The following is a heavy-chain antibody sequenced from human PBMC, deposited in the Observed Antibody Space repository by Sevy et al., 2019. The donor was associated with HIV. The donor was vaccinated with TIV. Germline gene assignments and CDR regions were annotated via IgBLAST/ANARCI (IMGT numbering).Heavy chain of an antibody. J-gene: IGHJ4*02. CDR3: AKNTAAAGAGGFDY. CDR2: IQYDGNDK. V-gene: IGHV3-30*02. Sequence: GPLRLSCAASRFIFNDYGMHWVRQAPGKGLEWVAFIQYDGNDKYYADSMRGRFTISRDNSKNMLFLQMNSLRSEDTAMYYCAKNTAAAGAGGFDYWGQGTLVTVSS. CDR1: RFIFNDYG. D-gene: IGHD6-13*01.